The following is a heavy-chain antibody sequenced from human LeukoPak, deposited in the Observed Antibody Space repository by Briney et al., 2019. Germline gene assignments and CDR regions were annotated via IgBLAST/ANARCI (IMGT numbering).Heavy chain of an antibody. J-gene: IGHJ4*02. Sequence: ASAKVSCKASGYTFTTYGINWVRQAPGQGLEWMGWISAYNGNTNYAQKLQGRVTMTTDTSTSTAYMELRSLRSDDTAVYYCARDVVSNYYDSSGYSSYFDYWGQGTLVTVSS. CDR3: ARDVVSNYYDSSGYSSYFDY. V-gene: IGHV1-18*01. D-gene: IGHD3-22*01. CDR2: ISAYNGNT. CDR1: GYTFTTYG.